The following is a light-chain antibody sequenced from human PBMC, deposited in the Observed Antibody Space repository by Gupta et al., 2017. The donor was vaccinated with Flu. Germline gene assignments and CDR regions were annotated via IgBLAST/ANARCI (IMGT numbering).Light chain of an antibody. J-gene: IGLJ2*01. Sequence: VLTQPPSASGTPGQRVTFSCSGTLANIGSNTVSWYQSLPGTAPRLLVYKNSHRPSGVPARFSGSKSGTSASLAIDGLQSGDEAVYYCAAWEGALSGVVFGTGTRLSVL. CDR3: AAWEGALSGVV. V-gene: IGLV1-44*01. CDR1: LANIGSNT. CDR2: KNS.